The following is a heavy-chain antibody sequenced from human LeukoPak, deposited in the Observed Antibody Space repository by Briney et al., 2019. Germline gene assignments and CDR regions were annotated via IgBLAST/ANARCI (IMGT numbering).Heavy chain of an antibody. Sequence: GGSLRLSCAASGFTFSSYGMHWVRQAPGKGLEWVAFIRYDGSNKYYADSVKGRFTISRDNSKNTLYPQMNSLRAENTAVYCCAKDPHIVATIGDWGQGTLVTVSS. J-gene: IGHJ4*02. V-gene: IGHV3-30*02. D-gene: IGHD5-12*01. CDR3: AKDPHIVATIGD. CDR1: GFTFSSYG. CDR2: IRYDGSNK.